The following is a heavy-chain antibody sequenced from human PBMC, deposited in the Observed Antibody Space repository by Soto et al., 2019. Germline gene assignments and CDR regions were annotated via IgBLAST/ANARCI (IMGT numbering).Heavy chain of an antibody. V-gene: IGHV4-30-2*01. D-gene: IGHD2-15*01. J-gene: IGHJ4*02. CDR1: GGSISSGGYS. CDR3: ASAAPITYCSGGSCYAPAFDY. CDR2: IYHSGST. Sequence: SETLSLTCAVSGGSISSGGYSWSWIRQPPGKGLEWIGYIYHSGSTYYNPSLKSRVTISVDRSKNQFSLKLSSVTAADTAVYYCASAAPITYCSGGSCYAPAFDYWGQGTLVTVSS.